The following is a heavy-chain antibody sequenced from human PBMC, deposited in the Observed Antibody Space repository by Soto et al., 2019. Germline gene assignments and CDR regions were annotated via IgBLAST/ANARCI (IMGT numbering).Heavy chain of an antibody. D-gene: IGHD3-10*01. CDR2: ISWNSGSI. CDR3: AKDIMVRGVIITQASFDP. Sequence: HPGGSLRLSCAASGFTFDDYAMHWVRQAPGKGLEWVSGISWNSGSIGYADSVKGRFTISRDNAKNSLYLQMNSLRAEDTALYYCAKDIMVRGVIITQASFDPWGQGTLVTVSS. CDR1: GFTFDDYA. V-gene: IGHV3-9*01. J-gene: IGHJ5*02.